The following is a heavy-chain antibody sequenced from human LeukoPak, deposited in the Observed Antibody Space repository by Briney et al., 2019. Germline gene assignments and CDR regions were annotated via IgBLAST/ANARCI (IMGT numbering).Heavy chain of an antibody. J-gene: IGHJ4*02. CDR3: ASGNDY. Sequence: GGSLRLSCAASGFTFSSYAMNWVRQAPGKGLEWVSTISNSGESTYYADSVKGRFTISRDNSKNTLFLQMNSLRAEDTAVYYCASGNDYWGQGTLVTVSS. CDR2: ISNSGEST. D-gene: IGHD1-1*01. V-gene: IGHV3-23*01. CDR1: GFTFSSYA.